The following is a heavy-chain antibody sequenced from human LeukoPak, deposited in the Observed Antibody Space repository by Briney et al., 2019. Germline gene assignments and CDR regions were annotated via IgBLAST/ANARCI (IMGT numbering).Heavy chain of an antibody. D-gene: IGHD3-22*01. Sequence: GGSLRLSCAASGFTVSSNYMSWVRQAPGKGLEWVSVIYSGGSTYYADSVKGRFTISRDNSKNTLYLQMNSLRAEDTAVYYCVRDLTGDDSSGYYVYYYGMDVWGQGTTVTVSS. J-gene: IGHJ6*02. CDR2: IYSGGST. V-gene: IGHV3-53*01. CDR1: GFTVSSNY. CDR3: VRDLTGDDSSGYYVYYYGMDV.